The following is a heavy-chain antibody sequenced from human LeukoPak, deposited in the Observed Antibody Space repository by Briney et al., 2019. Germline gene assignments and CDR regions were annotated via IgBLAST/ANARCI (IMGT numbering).Heavy chain of an antibody. Sequence: SETLSLTYTVSGASFNSDDQYWNWLRQSPGKGLEWIGSIHPSGMLYNNPSLESRVTMSRDTSKNQFSLNLNSVTAADTAVYFCSRGLDSRKLGYWGQGSLVTVSS. CDR3: SRGLDSRKLGY. CDR1: GASFNSDDQY. J-gene: IGHJ4*02. V-gene: IGHV4-31*03. D-gene: IGHD3-22*01. CDR2: IHPSGML.